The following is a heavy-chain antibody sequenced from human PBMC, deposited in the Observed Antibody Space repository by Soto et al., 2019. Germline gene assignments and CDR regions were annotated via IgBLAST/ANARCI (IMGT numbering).Heavy chain of an antibody. V-gene: IGHV3-53*01. D-gene: IGHD2-21*02. CDR3: VRGVSGDWGPGDY. Sequence: EVQLVESGGGLIQPGGSLRLSCAASGFTVSSNYMRWVRQAPGEGLEWVSVIYSDTGTYYADSVKGRFTISRDSSKNTLYLQMNSLRVEDTAVYYCVRGVSGDWGPGDYWGQGTLVTVSS. CDR2: IYSDTGT. J-gene: IGHJ4*02. CDR1: GFTVSSNY.